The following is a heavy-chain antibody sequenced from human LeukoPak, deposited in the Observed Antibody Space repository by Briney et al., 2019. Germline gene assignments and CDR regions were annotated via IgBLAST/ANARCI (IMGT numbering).Heavy chain of an antibody. CDR1: GYTFPSYF. CDR2: INPTGGST. Sequence: ASVKVSCKASGYTFPSYFMHWVRQAPGQGLEWMGIINPTGGSTTYAQKFQGRVTMTRDPSTSTVYMELSSLRSDDTAVYYWARTAARRFDYWGQGTLVTVSS. V-gene: IGHV1-46*01. CDR3: ARTAARRFDY. J-gene: IGHJ4*02. D-gene: IGHD6-6*01.